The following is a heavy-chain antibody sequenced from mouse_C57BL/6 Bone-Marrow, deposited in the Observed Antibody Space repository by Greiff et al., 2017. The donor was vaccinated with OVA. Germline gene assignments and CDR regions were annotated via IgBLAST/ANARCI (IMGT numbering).Heavy chain of an antibody. CDR1: GFTFTDYY. D-gene: IGHD2-5*01. J-gene: IGHJ2*01. V-gene: IGHV7-4*01. Sequence: EVKVVESGGGLVQPGASLRLSCAASGFTFTDYYMSWVRQPPGKAPEWLALIRNKANGYTTECTASVKGRLTISRDTSQNILYLQMYTLRAEDSATYYFLIALDYSNCLDYWGQGTTLTVSS. CDR3: LIALDYSNCLDY. CDR2: IRNKANGYTT.